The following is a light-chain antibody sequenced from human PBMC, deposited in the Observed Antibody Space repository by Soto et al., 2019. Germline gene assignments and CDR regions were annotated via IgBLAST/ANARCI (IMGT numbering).Light chain of an antibody. V-gene: IGKV4-1*01. CDR3: QQYYSTPLT. CDR1: QSVLYSSNNKNY. Sequence: DIVMTQSPDSLAVSLGERATINCKSSQSVLYSSNNKNYLAWYQQKPGQPPKLLIYWASTRESGVPDRFSGSGSGTDXTLTISSLQAEDVAVYYCQQYYSTPLTFGGGTKVEIK. J-gene: IGKJ4*01. CDR2: WAS.